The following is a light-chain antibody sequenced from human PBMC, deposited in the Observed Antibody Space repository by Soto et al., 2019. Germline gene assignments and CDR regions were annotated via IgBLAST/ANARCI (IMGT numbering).Light chain of an antibody. CDR1: QSLTNSF. J-gene: IGKJ5*01. Sequence: EFVLTQSPGTLSLSPGERATLSCRASQSLTNSFTAWYQQRPGQAPRLLIYDTSSRASGIPDRFSGSGSGTDFTLTISRLETEDFAVFYCQQYGTSEIIFGQGTRLEI. CDR2: DTS. V-gene: IGKV3-20*01. CDR3: QQYGTSEII.